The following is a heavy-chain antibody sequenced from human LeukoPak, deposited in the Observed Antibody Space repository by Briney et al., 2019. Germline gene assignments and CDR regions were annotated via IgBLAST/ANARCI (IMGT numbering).Heavy chain of an antibody. V-gene: IGHV3-30*18. Sequence: GGSLRLSCAASGFTFSSYGMHWVRQAPGKGLEWVAVISYDGSNKYYADSVKGRFTISRDNSKNTLYLQMNSLRAEDTAVYYCAKPNWEYNYFDYWGQGTLVTVSS. CDR1: GFTFSSYG. CDR2: ISYDGSNK. D-gene: IGHD7-27*01. J-gene: IGHJ4*02. CDR3: AKPNWEYNYFDY.